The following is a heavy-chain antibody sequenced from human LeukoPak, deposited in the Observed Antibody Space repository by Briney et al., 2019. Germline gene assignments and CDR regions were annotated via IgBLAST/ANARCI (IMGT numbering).Heavy chain of an antibody. CDR2: IYYSEST. J-gene: IGHJ4*02. D-gene: IGHD3-10*01. CDR1: GGSISSYY. Sequence: PSETLSLTCTVSGGSISSYYWSWIRQPPGKGLEWIGYIYYSESTNYNPSLKSRVTISVDTSKNQFSLKLSSVTAADTAVYYCAREGNSYGSRRFDYWGQGTLVTVSS. CDR3: AREGNSYGSRRFDY. V-gene: IGHV4-59*01.